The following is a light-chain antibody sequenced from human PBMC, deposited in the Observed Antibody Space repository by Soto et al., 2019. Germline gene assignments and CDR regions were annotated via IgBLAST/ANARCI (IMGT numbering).Light chain of an antibody. CDR3: SSYTTSSTPPYV. Sequence: QSALTQPASVSGSPGQSLTISCTGTSSDVGGYNYVSWYQQHPGKAPKLMIYDVSDRPSGVSNLFSGSKSGNTASLTISWLQAEDEGDYYCSSYTTSSTPPYVFGTGTKVTVL. J-gene: IGLJ1*01. V-gene: IGLV2-14*01. CDR2: DVS. CDR1: SSDVGGYNY.